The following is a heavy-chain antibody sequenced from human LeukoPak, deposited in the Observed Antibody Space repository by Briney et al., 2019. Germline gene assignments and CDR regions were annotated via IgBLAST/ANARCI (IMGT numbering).Heavy chain of an antibody. Sequence: SETLSLTCIVSGGSISTTNYYWAWIRQPPGKGLEWIGSMDSSGRTYYNPSLKSRVSTSVDTSKNQFSLKLMSVTAADTAVYYCARDSGTTGEVKFDPWGQGTLVTVSS. D-gene: IGHD3-10*01. CDR3: ARDSGTTGEVKFDP. J-gene: IGHJ5*02. CDR2: MDSSGRT. V-gene: IGHV4-39*07. CDR1: GGSISTTNYY.